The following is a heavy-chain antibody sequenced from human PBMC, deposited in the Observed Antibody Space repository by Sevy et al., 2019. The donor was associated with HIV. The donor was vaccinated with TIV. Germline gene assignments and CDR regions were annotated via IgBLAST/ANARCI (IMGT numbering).Heavy chain of an antibody. V-gene: IGHV1-8*01. Sequence: ASVKVSCKASGYTFTSYDINWVRQATGQGLEWMGWMNPNSGNTGYAQKFQGRVTMTRNTSISTAYMELSSLRSEDTAGYYCARGYCSSTSCLGYFDYWGQGTLVTVSS. D-gene: IGHD2-2*01. CDR3: ARGYCSSTSCLGYFDY. CDR2: MNPNSGNT. CDR1: GYTFTSYD. J-gene: IGHJ4*02.